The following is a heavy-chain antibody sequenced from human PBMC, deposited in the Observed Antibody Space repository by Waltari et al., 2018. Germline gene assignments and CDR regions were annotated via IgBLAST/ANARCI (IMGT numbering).Heavy chain of an antibody. CDR1: GYSFTSYW. J-gene: IGHJ4*02. D-gene: IGHD3-10*01. CDR2: IYPVDSDT. V-gene: IGHV5-51*01. Sequence: EVQLVQSGAEVKKPGESLKISCKGSGYSFTSYWIGWVRQMPGRGLEWGGIIYPVDSDTRYSPSCQGQVTISADKSISTAYLQWSSLKASDTAMYYCARLNLVRGVTPYYFDYWGQGTLVTVSS. CDR3: ARLNLVRGVTPYYFDY.